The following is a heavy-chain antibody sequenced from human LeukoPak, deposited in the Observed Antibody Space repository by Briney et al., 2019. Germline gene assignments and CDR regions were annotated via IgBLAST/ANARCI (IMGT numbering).Heavy chain of an antibody. CDR3: ARGGHYYDSSGLDY. Sequence: GRSLRLSCAASGFTFSSYAMHWVRQAPGKGLEWVAVISYDGSNKYYADPVKGRFTISRDNSENTLYLQMNSLRAEDTAVYYCARGGHYYDSSGLDYWGQGTLVTVSS. CDR2: ISYDGSNK. D-gene: IGHD3-22*01. V-gene: IGHV3-30-3*01. J-gene: IGHJ4*02. CDR1: GFTFSSYA.